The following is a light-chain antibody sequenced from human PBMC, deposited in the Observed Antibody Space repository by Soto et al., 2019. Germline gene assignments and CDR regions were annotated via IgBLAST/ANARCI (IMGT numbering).Light chain of an antibody. CDR2: AAS. V-gene: IGKV1-39*01. Sequence: DIQMTQSPTILSASVGGIVTITRRASQNIRNDLIWYQQKLGKAPTVLIYAASTLKTGVLSRFSGSTTGTDFTLNITGLEPEDSATYFCQQTISVPRTLRPGTKGDF. CDR3: QQTISVPRT. J-gene: IGKJ3*01. CDR1: QNIRND.